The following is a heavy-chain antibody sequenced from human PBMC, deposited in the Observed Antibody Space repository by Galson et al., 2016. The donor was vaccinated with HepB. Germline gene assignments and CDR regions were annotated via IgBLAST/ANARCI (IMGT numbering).Heavy chain of an antibody. J-gene: IGHJ4*02. V-gene: IGHV1-46*01. Sequence: SVKVSCKASGYTLTSYYIHWVRQAPGQGLEWMGIIRPSGGSTTYPQKFQGRVTMTRDTSTSTVYMELSSLRSDDTAVYFCARVPYDSGSSDYWGQGTLVTVSS. CDR3: ARVPYDSGSSDY. D-gene: IGHD6-19*01. CDR2: IRPSGGST. CDR1: GYTLTSYY.